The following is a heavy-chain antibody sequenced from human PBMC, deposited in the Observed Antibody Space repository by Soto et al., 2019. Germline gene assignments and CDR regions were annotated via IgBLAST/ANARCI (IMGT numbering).Heavy chain of an antibody. D-gene: IGHD5-18*01. CDR1: GFTFSDYY. CDR3: AINRGYSYGYLTRIDY. Sequence: GGSLRLSCAASGFTFSDYYMSWIRQAPGKGLEWVSYISSSGSTIYYADSVKGRFTISRDNAKNSLYLQMNSLRAEDTAVYYCAINRGYSYGYLTRIDYWGQGTLVTVSS. J-gene: IGHJ4*02. V-gene: IGHV3-11*01. CDR2: ISSSGSTI.